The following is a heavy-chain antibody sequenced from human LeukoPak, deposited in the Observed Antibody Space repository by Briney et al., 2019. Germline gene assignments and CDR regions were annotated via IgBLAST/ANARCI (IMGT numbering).Heavy chain of an antibody. J-gene: IGHJ4*02. CDR3: AKRPSDYGDYVTYFDY. V-gene: IGHV3-30*18. CDR2: ISDDGRNK. Sequence: GGSLRLSCAASGFSFISMHWVRQAPGKGLEWVGVISDDGRNKKYADSVKGRFTISRDNSKDTLYLQMYSLRDEDTAVYYCAKRPSDYGDYVTYFDYWGQGTLVTVSS. D-gene: IGHD4-17*01. CDR1: GFSFIS.